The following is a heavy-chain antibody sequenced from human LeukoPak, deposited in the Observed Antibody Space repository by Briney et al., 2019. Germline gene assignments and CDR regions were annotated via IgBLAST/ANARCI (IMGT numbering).Heavy chain of an antibody. Sequence: PGGSLRLSCTASGFTFSSYSMNWVRQAPGKGLEWVSYISSSGSTIYYADSVKGRFTISRDNAKNSLYLQMNSLRAEDTAVYYCARGARFFDYWGQGTLVTVSS. D-gene: IGHD6-6*01. V-gene: IGHV3-48*04. CDR2: ISSSGSTI. CDR3: ARGARFFDY. J-gene: IGHJ4*02. CDR1: GFTFSSYS.